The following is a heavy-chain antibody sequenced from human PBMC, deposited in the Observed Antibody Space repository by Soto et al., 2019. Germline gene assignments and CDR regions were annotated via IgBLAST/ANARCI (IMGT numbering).Heavy chain of an antibody. D-gene: IGHD2-21*01. Sequence: TLSLTCSVSGAALNSGNYYWSWIREVPGKGLEWIGHIYVTGAVDYNPSLRDRITISQDTSERQFSLDLRLVTAADTAVYYCARLRIATNNYKWFDPWGQGTLVTVSS. CDR1: GAALNSGNYY. J-gene: IGHJ5*02. CDR2: IYVTGAV. CDR3: ARLRIATNNYKWFDP. V-gene: IGHV4-31*03.